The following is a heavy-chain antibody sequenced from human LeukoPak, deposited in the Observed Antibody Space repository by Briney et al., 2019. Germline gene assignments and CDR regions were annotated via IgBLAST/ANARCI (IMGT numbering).Heavy chain of an antibody. CDR3: AISGSCFPYY. J-gene: IGHJ4*02. CDR2: IIPILGTA. V-gene: IGHV1-69*04. D-gene: IGHD1-26*01. CDR1: GDIFSSYG. Sequence: GASVKVSCKASGDIFSSYGISWVRQAPGQGLEWMGRIIPILGTANYAQKFQDRVTITADKSTSTAYMELRSLRPEDTAVYYCAISGSCFPYYWGQGTLVTVSS.